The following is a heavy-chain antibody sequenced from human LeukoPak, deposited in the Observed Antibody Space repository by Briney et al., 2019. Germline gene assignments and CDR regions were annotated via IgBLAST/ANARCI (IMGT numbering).Heavy chain of an antibody. Sequence: ASVKVSCKASGYTFTSYGISWVRQAPGQGLEWMGWISAYNGNTNYAQKLQGRVTMTTDTSTSTAYMELRSLRFDDTAVYYCARGPYCSSTSCYPTFNWFDPWGQGTLVTVSS. V-gene: IGHV1-18*01. CDR2: ISAYNGNT. CDR1: GYTFTSYG. D-gene: IGHD2-2*01. CDR3: ARGPYCSSTSCYPTFNWFDP. J-gene: IGHJ5*02.